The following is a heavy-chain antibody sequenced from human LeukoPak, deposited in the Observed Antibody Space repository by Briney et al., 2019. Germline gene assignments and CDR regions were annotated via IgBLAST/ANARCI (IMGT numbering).Heavy chain of an antibody. V-gene: IGHV2-5*05. CDR1: GFLLSTSGVR. CDR3: AHTYYYDRSGYEPFDY. J-gene: IGHJ4*02. D-gene: IGHD3-22*01. Sequence: SSPTLVDPPYPLTLTCPFCGFLLSTSGVRVGWIRQPPGKPLEWLALIYWVDDKRYGPSIKRSLTLIQATSKHQVFRTITNMDPVDTAPYYCAHTYYYDRSGYEPFDYGGQGTLVTVSS. CDR2: IYWVDDK.